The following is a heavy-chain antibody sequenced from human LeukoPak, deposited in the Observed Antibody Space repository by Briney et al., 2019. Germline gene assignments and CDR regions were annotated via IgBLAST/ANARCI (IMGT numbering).Heavy chain of an antibody. CDR2: ISGSGGST. CDR3: AKGSYGGSLIYYYYYYMDV. CDR1: GFTFSSYA. V-gene: IGHV3-23*01. J-gene: IGHJ6*03. D-gene: IGHD2-15*01. Sequence: PGGSLRLSCAASGFTFSSYAMSWVRQAPGKGLEWVSAISGSGGSTYYADSVKGRFTISRDNSKNTLYLQMNSLRAEDTAVYYCAKGSYGGSLIYYYYYYMDVWGKGTTVTVSS.